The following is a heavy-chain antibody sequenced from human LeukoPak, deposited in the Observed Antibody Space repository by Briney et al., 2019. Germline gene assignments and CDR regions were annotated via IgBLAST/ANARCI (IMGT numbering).Heavy chain of an antibody. CDR1: GGSISSYY. V-gene: IGHV4-4*07. J-gene: IGHJ4*02. D-gene: IGHD6-6*01. CDR3: ASHEYSSSSHDY. CDR2: IYTSGST. Sequence: SETLSLTCTVSGGSISSYYWSWIRQPAGKGLEWIGRIYTSGSTNYNPSLKSRVTISVDTSKNQFSLKLSSVTAADTAVYYCASHEYSSSSHDYWGQGTLVTVSS.